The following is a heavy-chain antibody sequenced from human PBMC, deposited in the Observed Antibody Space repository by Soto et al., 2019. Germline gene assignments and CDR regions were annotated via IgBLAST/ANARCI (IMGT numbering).Heavy chain of an antibody. J-gene: IGHJ6*02. V-gene: IGHV4-34*01. CDR1: GGSFSGYY. Sequence: SETLSLTCAVYGGSFSGYYWSWIRQPPGKGLEWIGEINHSGSTNYNPSLKSRVTISVDTSKNQFSLKLSSVTAADTAVYYCGTLADSSSSGVGYYGMDVWGQGTTVTVSS. D-gene: IGHD6-6*01. CDR2: INHSGST. CDR3: GTLADSSSSGVGYYGMDV.